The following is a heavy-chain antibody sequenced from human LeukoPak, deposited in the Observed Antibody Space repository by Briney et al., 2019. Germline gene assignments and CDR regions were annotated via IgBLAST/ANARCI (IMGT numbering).Heavy chain of an antibody. CDR3: AKDTSWSFFS. Sequence: PGGSLRLSCAASGFAFSTYGMRWVRQAPGKGLEWVAFVRFDGINKNYAGSVKGRFTFSRDISRNTVYLQMNSLRAEDTAVYYCAKDTSWSFFSWGQGTLVTVSS. D-gene: IGHD3-3*01. CDR2: VRFDGINK. V-gene: IGHV3-30*02. CDR1: GFAFSTYG. J-gene: IGHJ4*02.